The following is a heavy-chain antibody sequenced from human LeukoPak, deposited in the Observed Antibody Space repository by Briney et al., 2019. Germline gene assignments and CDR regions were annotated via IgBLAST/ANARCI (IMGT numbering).Heavy chain of an antibody. D-gene: IGHD6-13*01. CDR1: GYTFTGYY. CDR3: ARDFYSDRSSWFDTFDI. Sequence: ASVKVSCKASGYTFTGYYMHWVRQAPGQGLEWMGWISGYNGKTHYAKKFQGRVTMTTDTSTTTAHMELRSLRSDDTAVYYCARDFYSDRSSWFDTFDIWGQGTMVTVSS. CDR2: ISGYNGKT. J-gene: IGHJ3*02. V-gene: IGHV1-18*04.